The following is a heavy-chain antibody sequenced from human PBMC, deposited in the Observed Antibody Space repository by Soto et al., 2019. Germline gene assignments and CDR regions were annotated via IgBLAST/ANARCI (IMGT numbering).Heavy chain of an antibody. Sequence: SVKVSCKASGGTFSSYAISWVRQAPGQGLEWMGGIIPIFGTANYAQKFQGRVTITADESTSTAYMELSSLRSEDTAVYYCAKDSYYDLVTGYSRNAFDIWGRGTLVTVSS. CDR1: GGTFSSYA. CDR3: AKDSYYDLVTGYSRNAFDI. J-gene: IGHJ3*02. V-gene: IGHV1-69*13. D-gene: IGHD3-9*01. CDR2: IIPIFGTA.